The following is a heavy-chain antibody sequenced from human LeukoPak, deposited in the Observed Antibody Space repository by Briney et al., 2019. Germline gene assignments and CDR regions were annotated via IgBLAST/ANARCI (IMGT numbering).Heavy chain of an antibody. V-gene: IGHV4-61*02. CDR1: GGSISSGSYY. Sequence: SETLSLTCTVSGGSISSGSYYWSWLRQPAGKGLEWIGRIYTSGSTNYNPSLKSRVTISVDTSKNQFSLKLSSVTAADSAGYYGARDNGGGEGGYYFDYWGQGTRVTVSS. J-gene: IGHJ4*02. CDR2: IYTSGST. CDR3: ARDNGGGEGGYYFDY. D-gene: IGHD3-16*01.